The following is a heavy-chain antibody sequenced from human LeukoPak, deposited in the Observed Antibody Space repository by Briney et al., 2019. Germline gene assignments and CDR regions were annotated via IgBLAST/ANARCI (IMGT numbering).Heavy chain of an antibody. CDR2: ISSGTSYI. CDR3: AREYDYGGNRPGCFQH. V-gene: IGHV3-21*01. Sequence: PGGSLRLSCAASGFTFSSYSMNWVRQAPGKGLGWVSSISSGTSYIYYADSVKGRFTISRDNAKNSLYLQMNSLRAEDTAVYYCAREYDYGGNRPGCFQHWGQGTLVTVSS. CDR1: GFTFSSYS. J-gene: IGHJ1*01. D-gene: IGHD4-23*01.